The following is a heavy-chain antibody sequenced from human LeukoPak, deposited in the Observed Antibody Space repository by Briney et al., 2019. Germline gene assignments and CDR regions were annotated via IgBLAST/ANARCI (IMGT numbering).Heavy chain of an antibody. Sequence: ASVKVSCKASGYTFTSYGISWVRQAPGQGLERMGWISAYNGNTNYAQKLQGRVTMTTDTSTSTAYMELRSLRSDDTAVYYCARDGWPFNYDVLPGYVNWFDPWGQGTLVTVSS. CDR2: ISAYNGNT. J-gene: IGHJ5*02. D-gene: IGHD3-9*01. CDR3: ARDGWPFNYDVLPGYVNWFDP. CDR1: GYTFTSYG. V-gene: IGHV1-18*01.